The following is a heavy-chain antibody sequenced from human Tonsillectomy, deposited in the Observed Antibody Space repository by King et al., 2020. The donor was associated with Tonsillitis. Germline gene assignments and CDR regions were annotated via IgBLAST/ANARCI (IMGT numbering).Heavy chain of an antibody. CDR2: IYHSGSA. J-gene: IGHJ5*02. CDR1: GSSISSDYY. D-gene: IGHD4-17*01. CDR3: ARVGNYGDWFDP. V-gene: IGHV4-38-2*02. Sequence: QMQLQESGPGLVKPSETLSLTCTVPGSSISSDYYWGWIRQSPGEGLEWIGNIYHSGSAYNNPYLKSRVTMSVHTSKNQFSLKLRSVTAADTAVYYCARVGNYGDWFDPWGQGTLVTVSS.